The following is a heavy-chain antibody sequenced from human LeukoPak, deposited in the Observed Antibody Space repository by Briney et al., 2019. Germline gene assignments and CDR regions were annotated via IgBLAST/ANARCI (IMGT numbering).Heavy chain of an antibody. CDR2: ISSSGNII. CDR3: ARMRQYSYAIVGLDY. V-gene: IGHV3-11*01. J-gene: IGHJ4*02. CDR1: GFTFSDYY. Sequence: PGGSLRLSCAASGFTFSDYYMNWIRQAPGKGLEWVSFISSSGNIIYYADSEKGRFTISRDNAKNSLYLQMNSLRAEDTAVYYCARMRQYSYAIVGLDYWGQGTLVTVSS. D-gene: IGHD5-18*01.